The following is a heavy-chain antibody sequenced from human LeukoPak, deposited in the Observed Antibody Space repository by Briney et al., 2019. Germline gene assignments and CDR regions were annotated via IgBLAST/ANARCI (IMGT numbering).Heavy chain of an antibody. V-gene: IGHV3-74*01. D-gene: IGHD5-18*01. CDR3: SRVPTNSYGFGQ. Sequence: GGSLRLSCAASRFGFSVYWMHCVRQAPGKGLVWVAHINEDGTSASHADSVKGRFTISRENAKNTLYMQMNGQTDEDTAVYYCSRVPTNSYGFGQWGQGSLVTVSS. CDR1: RFGFSVYW. J-gene: IGHJ4*02. CDR2: INEDGTSA.